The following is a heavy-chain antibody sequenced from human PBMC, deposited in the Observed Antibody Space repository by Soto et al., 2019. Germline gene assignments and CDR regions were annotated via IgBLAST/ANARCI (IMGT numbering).Heavy chain of an antibody. CDR2: INHSGST. CDR3: ARVAPSLGAHFDY. J-gene: IGHJ4*02. V-gene: IGHV4-34*01. Sequence: ETLSLTCAVYGGSFSGYYWSWIRQPPGKGLEWIGEINHSGSTNYNPSLKSRVTISVDTSNNQFSLKLSSVTAADTAVYYCARVAPSLGAHFDYWGQGTLVTVSS. D-gene: IGHD1-26*01. CDR1: GGSFSGYY.